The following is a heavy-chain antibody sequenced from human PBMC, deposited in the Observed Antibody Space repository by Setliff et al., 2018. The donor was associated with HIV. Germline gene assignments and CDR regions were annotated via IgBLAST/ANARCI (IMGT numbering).Heavy chain of an antibody. D-gene: IGHD3-22*01. CDR3: ARVGPFAFDSSGYAEF. V-gene: IGHV1-18*01. CDR1: GYTFSSFA. Sequence: ASVKVSCKASGYTFSSFAISWVRQAPGQGLEWMAWISAYNGNTNYAQRLQGRVTVTTDTSTSTAYMELRGPRSDDTAVYFCARVGPFAFDSSGYAEFWGQGTLVTVSS. CDR2: ISAYNGNT. J-gene: IGHJ4*02.